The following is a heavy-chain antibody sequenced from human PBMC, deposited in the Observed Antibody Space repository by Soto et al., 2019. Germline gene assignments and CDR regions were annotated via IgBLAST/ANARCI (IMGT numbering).Heavy chain of an antibody. Sequence: QVHLQKSVPGLVKPSETLSLTFTDSGGSISSNYWSCIRQLAGKGLGRIGRSYTSVSTNYNPTLKGRFTMSVDTSKHQFAMKLVSVTATDTAVYYCARDWGGSGWYLEWFDLWGPGTLVTVSS. D-gene: IGHD6-19*01. CDR3: ARDWGGSGWYLEWFDL. V-gene: IGHV4-4*07. J-gene: IGHJ5*02. CDR2: SYTSVST. CDR1: GGSISSNY.